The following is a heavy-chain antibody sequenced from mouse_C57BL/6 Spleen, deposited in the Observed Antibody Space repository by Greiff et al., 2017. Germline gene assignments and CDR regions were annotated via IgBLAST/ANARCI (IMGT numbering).Heavy chain of an antibody. Sequence: VQLQQPGPGLVQPSQSLSITCTVSGFSLTSYGVHWVRQSPGKGLEWLGVIWSGGSTDYNAAFISRLSISKDNSKSQVFFKMNSLQADDTAIYYCARRRYPYYYAMDDWGQGTSVTVSS. D-gene: IGHD2-14*01. CDR3: ARRRYPYYYAMDD. CDR2: IWSGGST. J-gene: IGHJ4*01. V-gene: IGHV2-2*01. CDR1: GFSLTSYG.